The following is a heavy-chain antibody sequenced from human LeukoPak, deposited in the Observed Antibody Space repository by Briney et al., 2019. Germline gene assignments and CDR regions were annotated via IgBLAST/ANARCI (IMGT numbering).Heavy chain of an antibody. V-gene: IGHV1-2*02. CDR1: GYTFTGYY. D-gene: IGHD6-13*01. CDR3: ARDRLQQQLAVDY. Sequence: GASVKVSCKASGYTFTGYYMHWVRQAPGQGLEWMGWINPNSGGTNYAQRFQGRVTMTRDTSISTAYMELSRLRSDDTAVYYCARDRLQQQLAVDYWGQGTLVTVSS. CDR2: INPNSGGT. J-gene: IGHJ4*02.